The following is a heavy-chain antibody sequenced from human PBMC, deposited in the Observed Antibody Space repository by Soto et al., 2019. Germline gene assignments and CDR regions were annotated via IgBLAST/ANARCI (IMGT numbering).Heavy chain of an antibody. D-gene: IGHD2-2*01. CDR1: GFTFSNHA. J-gene: IGHJ4*02. V-gene: IGHV3-23*01. CDR2: ISDSGST. CDR3: ARDAGGHYCTSTSCLYFFDH. Sequence: EVQLLESGGALVQPGGSLRLSCAASGFTFSNHAMNWVRQAPGKGLEWVSTISDSGSTYYADSVKGRFTISRDNSKNTLYLQMISLRAEDTAVYYCARDAGGHYCTSTSCLYFFDHWGQGTLVIVSS.